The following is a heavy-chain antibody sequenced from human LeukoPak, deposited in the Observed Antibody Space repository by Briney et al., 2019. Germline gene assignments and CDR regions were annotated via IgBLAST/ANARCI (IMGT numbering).Heavy chain of an antibody. CDR1: GYTFTDYY. J-gene: IGHJ3*02. CDR2: VDPEEGET. Sequence: ASVKLSCKVSGYTFTDYYMHWVQQAPGQGLEWIGLVDPEEGETIYAENFQGRVTITADTSTDSAYMELSSLRSAARAVYHCAGTSGDAFDSWGQGTMVTVYS. D-gene: IGHD2-2*01. V-gene: IGHV1-69-2*01. CDR3: AGTSGDAFDS.